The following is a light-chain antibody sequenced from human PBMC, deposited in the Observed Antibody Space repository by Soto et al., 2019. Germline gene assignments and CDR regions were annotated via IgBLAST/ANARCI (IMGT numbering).Light chain of an antibody. V-gene: IGKV3-20*01. Sequence: EIVLTQSPGTLSLSPGERATLSCRASQSVSSSYLAWYQQKPGQAPRLLIYGASSRATGIPDRFSGSGSGTAFTLTISRLEPEDFEVYYCQQYDSSPLTFGGGTKVEIK. J-gene: IGKJ4*01. CDR2: GAS. CDR3: QQYDSSPLT. CDR1: QSVSSSY.